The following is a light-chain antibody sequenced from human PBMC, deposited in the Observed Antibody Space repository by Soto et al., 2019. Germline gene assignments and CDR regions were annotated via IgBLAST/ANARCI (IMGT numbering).Light chain of an antibody. J-gene: IGKJ1*01. CDR1: QSVSSSY. CDR3: QQYGSSPGT. V-gene: IGKV3-20*01. Sequence: EIVLTQSPGTLSLSPGERVTLSCRASQSVSSSYLAWYQQKPGQAPRLLIYGASSRATGIPDRFSGSGSGTDFTLTISRLEAEDFALYYCQQYGSSPGTFGQGTKVDIK. CDR2: GAS.